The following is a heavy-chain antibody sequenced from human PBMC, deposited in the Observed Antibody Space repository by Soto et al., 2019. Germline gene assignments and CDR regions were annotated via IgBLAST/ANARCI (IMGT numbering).Heavy chain of an antibody. D-gene: IGHD5-18*01. Sequence: SMKVSCKASGYTFTGYYMNRVRQAPGQGLEWMGWINPNSGGTNYAQKFQGWVTMTRDTSISTAYMELSRLRSDDTAVYYCARDSRRGYSYGPLPSPYYYYYGMDVWGQGTTVTVS. CDR1: GYTFTGYY. V-gene: IGHV1-2*04. CDR2: INPNSGGT. J-gene: IGHJ6*02. CDR3: ARDSRRGYSYGPLPSPYYYYYGMDV.